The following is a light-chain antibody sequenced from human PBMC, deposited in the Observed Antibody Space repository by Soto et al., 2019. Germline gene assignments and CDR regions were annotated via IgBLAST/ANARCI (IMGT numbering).Light chain of an antibody. J-gene: IGKJ1*01. V-gene: IGKV3-20*01. CDR2: GAS. CDR1: QSVSSSY. CDR3: QQYGSSPRT. Sequence: ESVLTQSPGTLSLSPGERATLSRRASQSVSSSYLAWYQQKPGQAPRLLIYGASSRVTGIPDRFSGSGSGTAFTLTISRLEPEDFAVYYCQQYGSSPRTFGQGT.